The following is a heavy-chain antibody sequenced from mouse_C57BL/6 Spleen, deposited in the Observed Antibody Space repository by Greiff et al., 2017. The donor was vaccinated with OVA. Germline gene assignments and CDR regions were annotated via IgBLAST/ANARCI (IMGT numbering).Heavy chain of an antibody. V-gene: IGHV8-12*01. D-gene: IGHD1-1*01. CDR2: IYWDDDK. Sequence: QVTLKESGPGILQSSQTLSLTCSFSGFSLSTSGMGVSWISQPSGKGLEWLAHIYWDDDKRYNPSLKSRLTISKDTSRNQVFLKITSVDTADTATYYCARSPPYYGSSYWYFDVWGTGTTVTVSS. CDR1: GFSLSTSGMG. J-gene: IGHJ1*03. CDR3: ARSPPYYGSSYWYFDV.